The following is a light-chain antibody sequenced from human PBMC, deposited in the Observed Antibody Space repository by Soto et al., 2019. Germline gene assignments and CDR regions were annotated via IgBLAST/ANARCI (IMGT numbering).Light chain of an antibody. CDR1: QSVSSD. CDR2: GAS. Sequence: EIELTQSPVTLSVSPGDRATLSCRASQSVSSDLAWFQQKPGQAPRLLIYGASTRATGIPARFSGSGSGTEFTLTISSLQSEDFAIYYCQQYNNWPLTFGGGTKVEIK. V-gene: IGKV3-15*01. J-gene: IGKJ4*01. CDR3: QQYNNWPLT.